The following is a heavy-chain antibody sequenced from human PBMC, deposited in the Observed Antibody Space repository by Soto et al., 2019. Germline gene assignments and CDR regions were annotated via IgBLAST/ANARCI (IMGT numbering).Heavy chain of an antibody. Sequence: PLETLSLTCAVYGGSFSGYYWSWIRQPPGKGLEWIGEINHSGSTNYNPSLKSRVTISVDTSKNQFSLKLSSVTAADTAVYYCAKYYDFWSGYENWFDPWGQGTLVTVSS. CDR2: INHSGST. J-gene: IGHJ5*02. CDR3: AKYYDFWSGYENWFDP. D-gene: IGHD3-3*01. CDR1: GGSFSGYY. V-gene: IGHV4-34*01.